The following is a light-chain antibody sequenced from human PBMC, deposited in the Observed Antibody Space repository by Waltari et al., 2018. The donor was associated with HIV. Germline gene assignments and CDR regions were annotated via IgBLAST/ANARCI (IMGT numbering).Light chain of an antibody. CDR2: EVS. Sequence: QSALTQPPSASGSPGQSVTISCTGTSSDVGGYNYVSWYQQHPGKAPKLMIYEVSKWPSGVPDRFSGSKSGNTASLTVSGLQAEDEAEYYCNSYAGSNNWVFGGGTKLTVL. CDR1: SSDVGGYNY. V-gene: IGLV2-8*01. J-gene: IGLJ3*02. CDR3: NSYAGSNNWV.